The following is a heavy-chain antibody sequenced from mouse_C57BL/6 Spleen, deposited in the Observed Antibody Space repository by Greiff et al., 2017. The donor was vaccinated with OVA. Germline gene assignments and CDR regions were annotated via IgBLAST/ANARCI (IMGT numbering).Heavy chain of an antibody. CDR2: IYPRAGST. V-gene: IGHV1-85*01. CDR1: GYTFTSYD. D-gene: IGHD1-1*01. J-gene: IGHJ1*03. CDR3: ARPRYPGSSYRDGYCDV. Sequence: QVQLQQSGPELVKPGASVKLSCKASGYTFTSYDINWVKQRPGQGLEWIGWIYPRAGSTKYNEKFKGKATLTVDTSSSTAYIELHSLTSEDSAVEFCARPRYPGSSYRDGYCDVWGTGTTVTVSS.